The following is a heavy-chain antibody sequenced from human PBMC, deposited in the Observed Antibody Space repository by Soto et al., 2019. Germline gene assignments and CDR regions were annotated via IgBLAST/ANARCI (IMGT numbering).Heavy chain of an antibody. CDR3: AKEKDYDFNWGSDRFTSHY. J-gene: IGHJ4*02. CDR1: GFTFRTYA. Sequence: PGGSLRLSCTASGFTFRTYAMTWFRQAPGKRLEWVSAISGSAGTFYATSVKGRFTISRDNSRSTVYLQMHSLRAEDSAIYYCAKEKDYDFNWGSDRFTSHYWGRGXLVTVSS. V-gene: IGHV3-23*01. CDR2: ISGSAGT. D-gene: IGHD3-16*02.